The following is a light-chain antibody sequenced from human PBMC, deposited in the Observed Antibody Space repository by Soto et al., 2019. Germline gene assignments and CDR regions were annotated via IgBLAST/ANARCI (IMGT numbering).Light chain of an antibody. Sequence: DIQMTQSPSSLSASVGDRVTITCRPSQSISTYLNWYQQKPGKAPKVLIYAASSLQSGVPSRFSGSGSGTDFTLTISSLQPEDFATYYCQQSYSAPLTFGGGTKVEIK. CDR2: AAS. J-gene: IGKJ4*01. V-gene: IGKV1-39*01. CDR1: QSISTY. CDR3: QQSYSAPLT.